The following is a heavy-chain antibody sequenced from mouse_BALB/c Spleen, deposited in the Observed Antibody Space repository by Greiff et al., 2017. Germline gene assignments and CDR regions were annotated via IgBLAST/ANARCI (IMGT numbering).Heavy chain of an antibody. V-gene: IGHV5-6-4*01. D-gene: IGHD4-1*01. CDR2: ISSGGSYT. CDR3: TRGGRRDWEDWFAY. Sequence: EVQLVESGGGLVKPGGSLKLSCAASGFTFSSYTMSWVRQTPEKRLEWVATISSGGSYTYYPDSVKGRFTISRDNAKNTLYLQMSSLKSEDTAMYYCTRGGRRDWEDWFAYWGQGTLVTVSA. J-gene: IGHJ3*01. CDR1: GFTFSSYT.